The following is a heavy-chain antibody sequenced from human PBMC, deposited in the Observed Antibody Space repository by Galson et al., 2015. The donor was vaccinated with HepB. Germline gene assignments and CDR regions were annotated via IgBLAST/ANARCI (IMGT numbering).Heavy chain of an antibody. D-gene: IGHD3-16*01. CDR1: GFTFSSYS. Sequence: SLRLSCAASGFTFSSYSMNWVRQAPGKGLEWVSYISSSSSTIYYADSVKGRFTISRDNAKNSLYLQMNSLRAEDTAVYYCACAGGAAHYYYYYMDVWGKGTTVTVSS. V-gene: IGHV3-48*01. CDR2: ISSSSSTI. J-gene: IGHJ6*03. CDR3: ACAGGAAHYYYYYMDV.